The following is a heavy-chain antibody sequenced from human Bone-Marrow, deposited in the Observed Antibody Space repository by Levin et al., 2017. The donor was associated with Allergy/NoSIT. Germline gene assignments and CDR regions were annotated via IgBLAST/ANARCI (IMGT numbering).Heavy chain of an antibody. CDR1: GGTFSNYA. D-gene: IGHD4-11*01. CDR2: ILPMFGTP. Sequence: ASVKVSCKSSGGTFSNYAINWLRQAPGQGLEWMGGILPMFGTPNYAHKFLGRVTITADESSTTAYMELSSLRSEDTAVYYCAKDMRKAIMTSITVGWNPFDYWGQGTLVTVSS. CDR3: AKDMRKAIMTSITVGWNPFDY. J-gene: IGHJ4*02. V-gene: IGHV1-69*13.